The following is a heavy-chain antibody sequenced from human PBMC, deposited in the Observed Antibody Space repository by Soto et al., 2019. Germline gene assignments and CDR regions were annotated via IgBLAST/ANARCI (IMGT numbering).Heavy chain of an antibody. CDR1: GGSISSGGYY. Sequence: TLSLTCTVSGGSISSGGYYWSWIRQHPGKGLEWIGYIYYSGSTYYNPSLKSRVTISVDTSKNQFSLKLSSVTAADTAVYYCARTGTEPYYFDYWGQGTLVTVSS. CDR2: IYYSGST. J-gene: IGHJ4*02. CDR3: ARTGTEPYYFDY. D-gene: IGHD1-1*01. V-gene: IGHV4-31*03.